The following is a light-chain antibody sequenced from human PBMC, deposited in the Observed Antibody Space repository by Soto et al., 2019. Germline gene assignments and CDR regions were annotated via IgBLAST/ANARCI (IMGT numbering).Light chain of an antibody. CDR3: MQGTHWPIT. CDR1: QSLVHSDGIAY. J-gene: IGKJ5*01. Sequence: DGVMTQSPLSLPVTLGQPASISCRSNQSLVHSDGIAYFSWFQQRPGRSPRXLIYKVSNRDSGVPARFSGSGSGTDFALKISRVEAEDVGVYYCMQGTHWPITFGQGTRLEI. V-gene: IGKV2-30*02. CDR2: KVS.